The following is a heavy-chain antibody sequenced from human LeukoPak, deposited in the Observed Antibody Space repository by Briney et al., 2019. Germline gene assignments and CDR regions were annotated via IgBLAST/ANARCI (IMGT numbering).Heavy chain of an antibody. Sequence: GGSLRLSCAASGFTFSNYALSWVRQAPGKGLEWVSAISGSGGSTYYADSVEGRFTISRDNSKNTLYLQMNSLRAEDTAVYYCAKDHYYYGSGSYSPALYGMDVWGQGTTVTVSS. D-gene: IGHD3-10*01. CDR3: AKDHYYYGSGSYSPALYGMDV. J-gene: IGHJ6*02. V-gene: IGHV3-23*01. CDR2: ISGSGGST. CDR1: GFTFSNYA.